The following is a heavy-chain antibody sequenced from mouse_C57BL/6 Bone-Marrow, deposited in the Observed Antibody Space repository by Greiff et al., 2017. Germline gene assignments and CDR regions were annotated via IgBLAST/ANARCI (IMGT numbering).Heavy chain of an antibody. CDR2: IDPSDSYT. V-gene: IGHV1-59*01. D-gene: IGHD1-1*01. CDR3: ARVFITTVVAPPWFAY. CDR1: GYTFTSYW. J-gene: IGHJ3*01. Sequence: QVQLQQSGAELVRPGTSVKLSCKASGYTFTSYWMHWVKQRPGQGLEWIGVIDPSDSYTNYKQKFKGKATLTVDTSYSTAYMQLSSLTSEDSAVYYCARVFITTVVAPPWFAYWGQGTLVTVSA.